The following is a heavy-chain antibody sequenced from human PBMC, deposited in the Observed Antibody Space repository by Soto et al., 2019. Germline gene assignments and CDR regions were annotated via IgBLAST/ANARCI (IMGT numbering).Heavy chain of an antibody. Sequence: PGGSLRLSCAASGFTFSSYGMHWVRQAPGKGLEWVAVISYDGSNKYYADSVKGRFTISRDNSKNTLYLQMNSLRAEDTAVYYCAKGGVGATPHVLVDYYGMDGWGQGTTVTVSS. J-gene: IGHJ6*02. CDR1: GFTFSSYG. D-gene: IGHD1-26*01. CDR3: AKGGVGATPHVLVDYYGMDG. CDR2: ISYDGSNK. V-gene: IGHV3-30*18.